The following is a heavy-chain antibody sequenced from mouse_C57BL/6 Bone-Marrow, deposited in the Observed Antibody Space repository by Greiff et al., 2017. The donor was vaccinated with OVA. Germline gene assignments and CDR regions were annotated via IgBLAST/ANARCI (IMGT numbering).Heavy chain of an antibody. V-gene: IGHV5-9*01. CDR3: ARPRRFLLHIAY. CDR1: GFTFSSYT. Sequence: DVMLVESGGGLVKPGGSLKLSCAASGFTFSSYTMSWVRQTPEKRLEWVATISGGGGNTYYPDSVKGRFTISRDNAKNTLYLQMSSLRSEDTALYYCARPRRFLLHIAYWRQGTLVTVSA. J-gene: IGHJ3*01. D-gene: IGHD1-1*01. CDR2: ISGGGGNT.